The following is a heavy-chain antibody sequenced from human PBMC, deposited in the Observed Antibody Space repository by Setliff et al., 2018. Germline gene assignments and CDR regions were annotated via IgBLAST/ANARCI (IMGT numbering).Heavy chain of an antibody. J-gene: IGHJ4*02. CDR3: ARSAVAVPGQFYFDN. Sequence: GFTFSTYAMNWLRQAPGKGLEWVSYISSSSGLIYYADSVKGRFTISRDEAKNSLYLQMNSLRTEDTAVYYCARSAVAVPGQFYFDNWGQGTQVTVS. CDR2: ISSSSGLI. D-gene: IGHD6-19*01. CDR1: GFTFSTYA. V-gene: IGHV3-48*01.